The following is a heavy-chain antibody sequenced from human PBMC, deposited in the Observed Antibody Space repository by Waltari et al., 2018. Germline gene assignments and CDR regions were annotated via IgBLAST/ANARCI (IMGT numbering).Heavy chain of an antibody. CDR2: INHSGSN. CDR1: GGSFSGYY. J-gene: IGHJ4*02. D-gene: IGHD3-10*01. V-gene: IGHV4-34*01. CDR3: ARVLMVQGVIMDYFDY. Sequence: QVQLQQWGAGLLKPSETLSLTCAVYGGSFSGYYWSWIRQPPGKGLEWIGEINHSGSNNYNPSLKSRVTIAVYTSKNQFSLKLSSVTAADTAVYYCARVLMVQGVIMDYFDYWGQGTLVTVSS.